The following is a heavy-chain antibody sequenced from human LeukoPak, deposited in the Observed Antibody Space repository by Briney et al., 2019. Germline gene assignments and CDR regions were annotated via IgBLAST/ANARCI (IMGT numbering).Heavy chain of an antibody. CDR3: AKDQGSGPAAGTYFFADAFDI. J-gene: IGHJ3*02. D-gene: IGHD6-13*01. CDR2: ISGSGGST. Sequence: GGSLRLSCAASGFTFSSYAMSWVRQAPGKGLEWGSAISGSGGSTYYADSVKGRFTISRDNSKNTLYLQMNSLRAEDTAVYYCAKDQGSGPAAGTYFFADAFDIWGQGTMVTVSS. V-gene: IGHV3-23*01. CDR1: GFTFSSYA.